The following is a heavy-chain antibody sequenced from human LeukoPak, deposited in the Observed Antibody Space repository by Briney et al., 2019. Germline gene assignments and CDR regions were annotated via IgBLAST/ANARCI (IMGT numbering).Heavy chain of an antibody. CDR1: GYTFADYF. CDR3: ARDLTSTSNWEFDY. V-gene: IGHV1-2*04. D-gene: IGHD1-26*01. CDR2: INPNTGGA. Sequence: ASVKVSCKASGYTFADYFIHWVRQAPGQGLEWMGRINPNTGGAEYAPKFQGWVTMTRDTSISTAYVEVNRLISDDTAVYYCARDLTSTSNWEFDYWGQGTLVIASS. J-gene: IGHJ4*02.